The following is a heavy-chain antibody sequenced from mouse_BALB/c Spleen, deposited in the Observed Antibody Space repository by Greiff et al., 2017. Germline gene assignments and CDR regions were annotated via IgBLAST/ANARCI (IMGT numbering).Heavy chain of an antibody. CDR3: ASDLYYAMDY. J-gene: IGHJ4*01. CDR2: IWSGGST. Sequence: VKLMESGPGLVQPSQSLSITCTVSGFSLTSYGVHWVRQSPGKGLEWLGVIWSGGSTDYNAAFISRLSISKDNSKSQVFFKMNSLQANDTAIYYCASDLYYAMDYWGQGTSVTVSS. CDR1: GFSLTSYG. V-gene: IGHV2-2*02.